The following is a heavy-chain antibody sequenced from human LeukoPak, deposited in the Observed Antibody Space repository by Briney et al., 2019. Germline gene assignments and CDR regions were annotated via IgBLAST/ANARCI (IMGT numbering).Heavy chain of an antibody. Sequence: PGGSLRLSCAASGFTFSSYGMHWVRQAPGKGLEWVAVISYDGSNKYYADSVKGRFTISRDNSKNTLYLQMNSLRAEDTAVYYCARDDYGDYVWSQPTFDYWGQGTLVTVSS. CDR3: ARDDYGDYVWSQPTFDY. CDR2: ISYDGSNK. V-gene: IGHV3-30*03. D-gene: IGHD4-17*01. J-gene: IGHJ4*02. CDR1: GFTFSSYG.